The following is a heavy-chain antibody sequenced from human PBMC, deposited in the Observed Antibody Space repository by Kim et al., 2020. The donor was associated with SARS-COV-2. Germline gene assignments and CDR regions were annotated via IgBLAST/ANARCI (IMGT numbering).Heavy chain of an antibody. CDR3: AREGAVAFGYYFDY. CDR1: GGSISSSNW. J-gene: IGHJ4*02. CDR2: IYHSGST. D-gene: IGHD6-19*01. V-gene: IGHV4-4*02. Sequence: SETLSLTCAVSGGSISSSNWWSWVRQPPGKGLEWIVEIYHSGSTNYNPSLKSRVTISVDKSKNQFSLKLSSVTAADTAVYYCAREGAVAFGYYFDYWGQGTLVTVSS.